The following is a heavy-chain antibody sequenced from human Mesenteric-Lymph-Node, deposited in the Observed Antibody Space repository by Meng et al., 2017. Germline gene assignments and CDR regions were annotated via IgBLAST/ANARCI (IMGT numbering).Heavy chain of an antibody. Sequence: QVQLQESGPGLVKPSQTLSLICTVSGGSISSGDYYLSWIRQPPGKGLEWIGYIYYSGSTYYNPSLKSRVTISVDTSKNQFSLRLSSVTAADTAVYYCARDLGVATSIAGFVYWGQGTLVTVSS. J-gene: IGHJ4*02. CDR2: IYYSGST. CDR1: GGSISSGDYY. CDR3: ARDLGVATSIAGFVY. V-gene: IGHV4-30-4*01. D-gene: IGHD5-12*01.